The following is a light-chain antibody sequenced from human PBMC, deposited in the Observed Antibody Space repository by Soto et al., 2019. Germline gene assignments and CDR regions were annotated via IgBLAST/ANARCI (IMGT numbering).Light chain of an antibody. V-gene: IGKV3-20*01. CDR2: SAS. CDR3: HQHAESPLT. CDR1: QSIGNNY. Sequence: EIVLTQSPDTLSLSPGERATLSCRASQSIGNNYLAWYQQKPGQAPRLLIHSASTRATGIPDRFSGSGSGTDFTLTISRLEPDDFAVYYCHQHAESPLTFSGGTRVEI. J-gene: IGKJ4*01.